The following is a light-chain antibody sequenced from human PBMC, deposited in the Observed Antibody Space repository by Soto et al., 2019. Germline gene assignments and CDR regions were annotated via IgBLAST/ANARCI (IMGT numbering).Light chain of an antibody. CDR2: EGT. CDR3: TSFTSSNSWV. J-gene: IGLJ3*02. V-gene: IGLV2-14*03. Sequence: QSVLTQPASVSGSPGQSITISCTGTSSDIGGYNRVSWSQQHPGEAPKLMIYEGTNRPSGVSNRFSGSKSGNTASLTISGLQPEDEAHYYCTSFTSSNSWVFGGGTKLPVL. CDR1: SSDIGGYNR.